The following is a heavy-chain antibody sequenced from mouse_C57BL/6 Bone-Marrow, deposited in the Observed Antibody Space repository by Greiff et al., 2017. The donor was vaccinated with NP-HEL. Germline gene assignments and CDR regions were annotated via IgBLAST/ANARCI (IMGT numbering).Heavy chain of an antibody. CDR2: INPYNGDT. V-gene: IGHV1-20*01. CDR3: ARLRGVPYAMDY. CDR1: GYSFTGYF. J-gene: IGHJ4*01. Sequence: EVKLQESGPELVKPGDSVKISCKASGYSFTGYFMNWVMQSHGKSLEWIGRINPYNGDTFYNQKFKGKATLTVDKSSSTAHMELRSLTSEDSAVYYCARLRGVPYAMDYWGQGTSVTVSS.